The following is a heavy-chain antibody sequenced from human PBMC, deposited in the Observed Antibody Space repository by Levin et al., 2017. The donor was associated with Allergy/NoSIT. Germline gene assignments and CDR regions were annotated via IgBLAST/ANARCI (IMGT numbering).Heavy chain of an antibody. CDR3: AKDRRRGSNWSWNFDY. D-gene: IGHD6-13*01. CDR1: EFTFSIFG. Sequence: GSLRLSCVASEFTFSIFGMHWVRQAPGTGLEWLAAISDDGSNKYHADSVKGRFTISRDNSKKTLFLQMNGLRTEDTAVYFCAKDRRRGSNWSWNFDYWGQGSQVTVSS. CDR2: ISDDGSNK. V-gene: IGHV3-30*18. J-gene: IGHJ4*02.